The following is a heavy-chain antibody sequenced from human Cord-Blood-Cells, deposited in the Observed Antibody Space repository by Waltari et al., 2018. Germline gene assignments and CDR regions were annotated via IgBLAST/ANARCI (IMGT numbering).Heavy chain of an antibody. V-gene: IGHV1-69*01. Sequence: QVQLVQSGAEVKKPGSSVKVSCKASGGTLSSYAISWVRQAPGQGLAGMGGIIPIFGTANYAQKFQGRVTITADESTSTAYMGLSSLRSEDTAVYYCARGDSSSWPFIRFDYWGQGTLVTVSS. D-gene: IGHD6-13*01. CDR1: GGTLSSYA. CDR3: ARGDSSSWPFIRFDY. J-gene: IGHJ4*02. CDR2: IIPIFGTA.